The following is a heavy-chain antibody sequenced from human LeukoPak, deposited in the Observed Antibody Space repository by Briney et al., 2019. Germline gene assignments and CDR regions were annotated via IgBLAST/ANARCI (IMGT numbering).Heavy chain of an antibody. CDR3: ARRGNYYYGSGSHRPRPYYFDY. D-gene: IGHD3-10*01. CDR2: ISSSSSYT. V-gene: IGHV3-11*06. CDR1: GFTLNDYY. Sequence: GGSLRLSCAASGFTLNDYYMSWIRQAPGKGLEWVSYISSSSSYTNYADSVKGRFTISRDNAKNSLYLQMNSLRAEDTAVYYCARRGNYYYGSGSHRPRPYYFDYWGKATLVTVSS. J-gene: IGHJ4*02.